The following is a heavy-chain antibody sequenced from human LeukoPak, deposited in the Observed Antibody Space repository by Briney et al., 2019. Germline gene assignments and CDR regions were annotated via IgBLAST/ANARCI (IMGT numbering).Heavy chain of an antibody. CDR2: IKTDGRET. CDR1: AFTFSSYW. Sequence: GGSLRLSCAAAAFTFSSYWMHWVRHGPGKGLVWVSRIKTDGRETIYAVSVKGRFTISRDNVKNTLFLQMNRLRAEDTAVYYCARGVASNAPSDCWGQGTLVTVSS. D-gene: IGHD4-11*01. J-gene: IGHJ4*02. CDR3: ARGVASNAPSDC. V-gene: IGHV3-74*01.